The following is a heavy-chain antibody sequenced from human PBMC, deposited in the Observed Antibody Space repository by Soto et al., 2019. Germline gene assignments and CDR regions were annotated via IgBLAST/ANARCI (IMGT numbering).Heavy chain of an antibody. V-gene: IGHV4-31*03. J-gene: IGHJ4*02. CDR3: ARDSYDSSGSSGYSFDY. CDR2: IYYSGST. D-gene: IGHD3-22*01. Sequence: SEPLSLTCSVSGASITSGGYFWTWIHQHPGKGLEWIGYIYYSGSTYYNPSLKSRVTMSVDTSKKQFSLKLSSVTAADTAVYYCARDSYDSSGSSGYSFDYWGQGTLVTVSS. CDR1: GASITSGGYF.